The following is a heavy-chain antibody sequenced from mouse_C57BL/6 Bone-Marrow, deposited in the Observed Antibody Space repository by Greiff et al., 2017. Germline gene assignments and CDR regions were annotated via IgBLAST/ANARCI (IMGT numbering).Heavy chain of an antibody. D-gene: IGHD2-5*01. CDR3: ARQGSNYLTWFAY. Sequence: QVQLQQPGAELVRPGTSVKLSCKASGYTFTSYWMHWVKQRPGQGLEWIGVIDPSDSYTNYNQKFKGKATLTVDTSSSTAYMQLSSLTSEDSAVYYCARQGSNYLTWFAYWGQGTLVTVSA. CDR1: GYTFTSYW. J-gene: IGHJ3*01. V-gene: IGHV1-59*01. CDR2: IDPSDSYT.